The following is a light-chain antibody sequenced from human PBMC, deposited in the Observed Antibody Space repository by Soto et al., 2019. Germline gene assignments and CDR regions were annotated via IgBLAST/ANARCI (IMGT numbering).Light chain of an antibody. Sequence: DIQMTQSPPYVSASVGDRVTISCRASQDAGSWLSWFHQKPGGAPNLLIFHTSRKKSGVAPRFAGRGSGTEFTLNISSLQPEDFGTYYCQHGDGLRALTFGGGTAVEI. CDR1: QDAGSW. CDR3: QHGDGLRALT. J-gene: IGKJ4*01. CDR2: HTS. V-gene: IGKV1-12*01.